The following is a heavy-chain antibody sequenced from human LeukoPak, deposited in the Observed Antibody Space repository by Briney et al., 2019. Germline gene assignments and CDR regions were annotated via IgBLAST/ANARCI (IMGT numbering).Heavy chain of an antibody. CDR3: ARGGYGDYDSYYFDY. J-gene: IGHJ4*02. CDR2: ISSSSSYI. D-gene: IGHD4-17*01. Sequence: PGGSLRLSCAASGFTFSSYSMNWVRQAPGKGLEWVSSISSSSSYIYYADSVKGRFTISRDNAKNSLYLQMNSLRAEDTAVYYCARGGYGDYDSYYFDYWGQGTLVTVSS. CDR1: GFTFSSYS. V-gene: IGHV3-21*01.